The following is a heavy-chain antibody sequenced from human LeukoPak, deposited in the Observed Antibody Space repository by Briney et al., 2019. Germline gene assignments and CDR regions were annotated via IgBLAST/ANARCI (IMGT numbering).Heavy chain of an antibody. CDR3: ARDAPSSSYWYYFDY. Sequence: KPSQTLSLTCTVSGGSISSGGYYWSWIRQPPGKGLEWIGYIYYSGSTNYNPSLRSRVTISVDTSKNQFSLKLSSVTAADTAVYYCARDAPSSSYWYYFDYWGQGTLVTVSS. J-gene: IGHJ4*02. CDR1: GGSISSGGYY. D-gene: IGHD6-13*01. CDR2: IYYSGST. V-gene: IGHV4-61*08.